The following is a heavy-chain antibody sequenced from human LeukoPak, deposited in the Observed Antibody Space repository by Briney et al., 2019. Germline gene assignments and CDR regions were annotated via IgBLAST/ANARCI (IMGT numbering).Heavy chain of an antibody. Sequence: PGGSLRLSCAASGFTFSSYAMSWVRQAPGKGLEWVSAISGSGGSTYYADSVKGRFTIPRDNSKNTLYLQMNSLRAEDTAVYYCAKDGSRITMVRGVIITYFDYWGQGTLVTVSS. V-gene: IGHV3-23*01. CDR2: ISGSGGST. CDR3: AKDGSRITMVRGVIITYFDY. D-gene: IGHD3-10*01. J-gene: IGHJ4*02. CDR1: GFTFSSYA.